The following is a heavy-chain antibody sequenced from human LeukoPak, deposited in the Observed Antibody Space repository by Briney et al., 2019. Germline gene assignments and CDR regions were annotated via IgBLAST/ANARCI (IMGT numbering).Heavy chain of an antibody. CDR2: ISWNSGSI. V-gene: IGHV3-9*01. CDR3: AKGRH. J-gene: IGHJ4*02. Sequence: PGRSLRLSCAASGFTFDDYAMHWVRQAPGKGLEWVSGISWNSGSIGYADSVKGRFTISRDNAKNSLYLQMNSLRAEDTALYYCAKGRHWGQGTLVTVSS. CDR1: GFTFDDYA.